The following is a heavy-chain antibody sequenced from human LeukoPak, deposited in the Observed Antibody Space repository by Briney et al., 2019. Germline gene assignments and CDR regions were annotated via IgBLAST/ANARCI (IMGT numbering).Heavy chain of an antibody. CDR1: RFTFNKCW. CDR2: INHDGTEK. CDR3: AGGATSTIADFDNSVYRPFHS. D-gene: IGHD5/OR15-5a*01. Sequence: VGSPRLSCAASRFTFNKCWMNCVRETPEQGLEWVASINHDGTEKHYVESVKGRFTISRDNAENSLSLQVSRLRDEDTAVYYCAGGATSTIADFDNSVYRPFHSWAQGIRVTVSS. V-gene: IGHV3-7*01. J-gene: IGHJ5*01.